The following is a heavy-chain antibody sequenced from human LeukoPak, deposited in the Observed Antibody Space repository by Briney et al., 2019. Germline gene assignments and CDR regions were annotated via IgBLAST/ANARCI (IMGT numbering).Heavy chain of an antibody. CDR2: IYSGGST. CDR1: GFTVSSNY. V-gene: IGHV3-53*01. D-gene: IGHD5-12*01. Sequence: GGSLRLSCAASGFTVSSNYMSWVRQAPGKGLEWISVIYSGGSTHYADSVKGRFTISRDNAKNSLYLQMNSLRAEDTAVYYCARTSGYDRNFDYWGQGTLVTVSS. J-gene: IGHJ4*02. CDR3: ARTSGYDRNFDY.